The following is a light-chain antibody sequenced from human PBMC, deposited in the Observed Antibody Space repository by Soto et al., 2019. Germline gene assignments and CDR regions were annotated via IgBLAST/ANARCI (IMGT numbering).Light chain of an antibody. J-gene: IGKJ5*01. CDR2: AAS. CDR1: QSISSY. CDR3: QQSYSKPRIT. Sequence: DIQMTQSPSALSASVGDRVTITCRASQSISSYLNWYQQKPGKAPKLLIYAASSLQSGVPSRFSGSGSATDFALTISSLQPEDFATYYCQQSYSKPRITFGQGTRLEIK. V-gene: IGKV1-39*01.